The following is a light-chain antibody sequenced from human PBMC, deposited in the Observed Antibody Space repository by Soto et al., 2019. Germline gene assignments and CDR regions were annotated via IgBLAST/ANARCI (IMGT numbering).Light chain of an antibody. CDR3: QKYNSAPRT. V-gene: IGKV1-27*01. J-gene: IGKJ1*01. CDR2: AAS. Sequence: DIQMTQSRSSLSASVGDRVTITCRASQGISNYLAWYQQKPGKVPKLLIYAASTLQSGVPSRLSGSGSGTDFTLTISSLQPEDVATYYCQKYNSAPRTFGQGTKVEIK. CDR1: QGISNY.